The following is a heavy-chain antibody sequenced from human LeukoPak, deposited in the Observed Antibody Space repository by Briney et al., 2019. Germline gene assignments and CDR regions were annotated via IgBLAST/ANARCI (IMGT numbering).Heavy chain of an antibody. J-gene: IGHJ4*02. D-gene: IGHD1-26*01. CDR3: ARGREWGLGY. V-gene: IGHV4-34*01. CDR2: INHSGST. Sequence: SETLSLTCAVYGGSFSGYSWSWIRQPPGKGLEWIGEINHSGSTNYNPSLKSRVTISVDTSKNQFSLKLNSVTAADTAMYYCARGREWGLGYWGQGTLVTVSS. CDR1: GGSFSGYS.